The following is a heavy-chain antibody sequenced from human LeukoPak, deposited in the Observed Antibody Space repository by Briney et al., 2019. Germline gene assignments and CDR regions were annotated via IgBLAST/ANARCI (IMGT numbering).Heavy chain of an antibody. D-gene: IGHD2-2*01. CDR3: ARNANPTDAFDI. CDR1: GGSISSSNW. V-gene: IGHV4-4*02. CDR2: IYHSGST. J-gene: IGHJ3*02. Sequence: SGTLSLTCAVSGGSISSSNWWSWVRQPPGKGLEWIGEIYHSGSTNYNPSLESRVSISVDKSKNLFSLKLNSVTAADTAVCYCARNANPTDAFDIWGQGTMVTVFS.